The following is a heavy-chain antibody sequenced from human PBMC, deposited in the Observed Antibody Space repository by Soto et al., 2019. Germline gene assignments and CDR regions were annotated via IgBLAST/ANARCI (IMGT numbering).Heavy chain of an antibody. V-gene: IGHV3-15*01. CDR1: GFTFSNAW. Sequence: DVQLVESGGGLVKPGGSLRLSCAASGFTFSNAWMSWVRQAPGKGLEWVGRIKRKTDGGTTDYAAPMKGRFTISRDDSKNTLFLQMNSLKSEDTAVYYCTTDPPLDYYDSYGFYPGSLLDYWGQGTLVTVSS. CDR2: IKRKTDGGTT. J-gene: IGHJ4*02. D-gene: IGHD3-22*01. CDR3: TTDPPLDYYDSYGFYPGSLLDY.